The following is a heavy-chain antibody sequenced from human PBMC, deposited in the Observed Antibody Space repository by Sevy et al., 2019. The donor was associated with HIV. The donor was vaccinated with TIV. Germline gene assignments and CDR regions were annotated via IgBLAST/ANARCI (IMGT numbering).Heavy chain of an antibody. CDR1: GGSISSYY. Sequence: SETLSLTCTVSGGSISSYYWSWIRQTAGKGLEWIGRIYTSGSTNYNPSLKSRVTMSVDTSTNQFSLKLSSVTAADTAVYYWARECSGGSCYSWWFDPWGQGTLVTVSS. V-gene: IGHV4-4*07. CDR2: IYTSGST. CDR3: ARECSGGSCYSWWFDP. D-gene: IGHD2-15*01. J-gene: IGHJ5*02.